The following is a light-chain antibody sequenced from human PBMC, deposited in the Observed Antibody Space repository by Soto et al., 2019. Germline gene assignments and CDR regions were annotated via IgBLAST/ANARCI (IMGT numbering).Light chain of an antibody. J-gene: IGLJ3*02. Sequence: QAVVTQEPSLTVSPGGTVTLTCASSTGAVTSGDYPNWFQQKAGQAPRVLIYSTSNKHSWTPARFSGALLGGKAALTLSGVQPEDEAEYYCLLFYGDAGVFCGGTNRTVL. CDR2: STS. CDR3: LLFYGDAGV. V-gene: IGLV7-43*01. CDR1: TGAVTSGDY.